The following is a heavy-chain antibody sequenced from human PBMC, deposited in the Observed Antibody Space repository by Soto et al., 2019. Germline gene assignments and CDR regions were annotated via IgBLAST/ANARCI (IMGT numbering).Heavy chain of an antibody. Sequence: QVQLVESGGGLVKPGGSLRLSCAASGFTFSDYYMSWIRQAPGKGLEWVSYISSSGSTIYYADSVKGRFTISRDNXKXXLYLQMNSLRAEDMAVYYCARDSWAAAGRESVSDYWGQGTLVTVSS. D-gene: IGHD6-13*01. CDR3: ARDSWAAAGRESVSDY. CDR1: GFTFSDYY. J-gene: IGHJ4*02. CDR2: ISSSGSTI. V-gene: IGHV3-11*01.